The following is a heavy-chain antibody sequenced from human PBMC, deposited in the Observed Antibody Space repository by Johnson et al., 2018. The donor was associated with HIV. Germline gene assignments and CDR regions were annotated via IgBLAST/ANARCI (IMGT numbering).Heavy chain of an antibody. J-gene: IGHJ3*02. Sequence: CAASGFTFSSYAMHWVRQAPGKGLEWVAVISSDGSDKYYADSVQGRFTISRDNSKHTLYLQMNSLRAEDTAVYYCARDLHDSSGYYYEGDAFDIWGRGTMVTVSS. V-gene: IGHV3-30*04. CDR3: ARDLHDSSGYYYEGDAFDI. CDR2: ISSDGSDK. CDR1: GFTFSSYA. D-gene: IGHD3-22*01.